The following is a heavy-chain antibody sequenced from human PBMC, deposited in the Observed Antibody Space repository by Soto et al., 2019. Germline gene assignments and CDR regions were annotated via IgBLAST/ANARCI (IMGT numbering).Heavy chain of an antibody. CDR2: ISSSSSYI. J-gene: IGHJ5*02. V-gene: IGHV3-21*01. D-gene: IGHD2-15*01. CDR1: GFTFSSYS. CDR3: ARSEVGYCSGGSCSANWFDP. Sequence: EVQLVESGGGLVKPGGSLRLSCAASGFTFSSYSMNWVRQAPGKWLEWVSSISSSSSYIYYADSVKGRFTISRDNAKNSLYLQMNSLRAEDTAVYYCARSEVGYCSGGSCSANWFDPWGQGTLVTVSS.